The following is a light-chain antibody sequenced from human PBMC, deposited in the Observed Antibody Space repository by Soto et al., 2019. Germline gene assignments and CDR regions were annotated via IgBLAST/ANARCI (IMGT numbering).Light chain of an antibody. J-gene: IGKJ5*01. CDR3: QQYYGLPPLT. Sequence: DVQMTHSPSSLSASIVYRVTITCQPSQNITNNLSWYQQKPGKAPNLLIYHASKLAKGVTSRFSGSGSGTDFSFIITSLQREDLATYYCQQYYGLPPLTFGQGTRLEIK. CDR1: QNITNN. V-gene: IGKV1-33*01. CDR2: HAS.